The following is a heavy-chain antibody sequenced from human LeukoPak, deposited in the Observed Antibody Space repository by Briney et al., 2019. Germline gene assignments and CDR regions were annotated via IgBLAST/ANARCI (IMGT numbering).Heavy chain of an antibody. D-gene: IGHD3-10*01. CDR2: INQDGIEK. CDR1: GFTFSDYW. Sequence: GGSLRLSCAASGFTFSDYWMSWVRQAPGKGLEWVANINQDGIEKYYVDSVKVRVITSRDNAKNSLYLQMNSLRAEDTAVYYCVRAHLVRGVIRNYYYGMDVWGQGTTVTVSS. V-gene: IGHV3-7*01. CDR3: VRAHLVRGVIRNYYYGMDV. J-gene: IGHJ6*02.